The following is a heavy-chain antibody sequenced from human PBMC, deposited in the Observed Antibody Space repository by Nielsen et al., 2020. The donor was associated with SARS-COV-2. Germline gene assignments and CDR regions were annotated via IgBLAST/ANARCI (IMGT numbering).Heavy chain of an antibody. CDR3: ARDLGSGWYADY. Sequence: GESLKISCAASGFTFSSYWMGWVRQAPGKGLEWVANIKQDGSEKYYVDSVKGRFTISRDNAKNSLYLQMNSLRAEDTAVYYCARDLGSGWYADYWGQGTLVTVSS. CDR2: IKQDGSEK. V-gene: IGHV3-7*01. D-gene: IGHD6-19*01. J-gene: IGHJ4*02. CDR1: GFTFSSYW.